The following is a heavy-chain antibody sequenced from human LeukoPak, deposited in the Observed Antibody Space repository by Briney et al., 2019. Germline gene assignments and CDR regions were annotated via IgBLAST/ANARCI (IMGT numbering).Heavy chain of an antibody. J-gene: IGHJ5*02. D-gene: IGHD3-10*01. V-gene: IGHV1-18*01. CDR3: TRDLLPMVRGADNWFDP. Sequence: ASVKVSCKASGYTFTSYGISWVRQAPGQGLEWMGWISAYNGNTNYAQKLQGRVTMTTDTSTSTAYMELRSLRSDDTAVYYCTRDLLPMVRGADNWFDPWGQGTLVTVSS. CDR2: ISAYNGNT. CDR1: GYTFTSYG.